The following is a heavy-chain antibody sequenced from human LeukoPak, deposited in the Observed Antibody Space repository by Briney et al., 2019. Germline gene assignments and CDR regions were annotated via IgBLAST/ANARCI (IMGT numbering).Heavy chain of an antibody. Sequence: SETLSFTCTVSGGSISSSSYYWGWIRQPPGKGLEWIGSIYYSGSTYYNPSLKSRVTISVDTSKNQFSLKLSSVTAADTAVYYCARPYYDILTGWIPFDYWGQGTLVTVSS. J-gene: IGHJ4*02. V-gene: IGHV4-39*01. CDR1: GGSISSSSYY. CDR3: ARPYYDILTGWIPFDY. CDR2: IYYSGST. D-gene: IGHD3-9*01.